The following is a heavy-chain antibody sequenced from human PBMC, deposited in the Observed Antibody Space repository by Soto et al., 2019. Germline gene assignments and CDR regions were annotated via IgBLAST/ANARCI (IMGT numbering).Heavy chain of an antibody. CDR1: GFNFNNFA. J-gene: IGHJ5*02. V-gene: IGHV3-23*01. CDR3: GNVMILRFSEWSPLDEP. CDR2: ISVVGDAT. D-gene: IGHD3-3*01. Sequence: GGSLRLSCAASGFNFNNFAMTWARQTPGKGLEWVSAISVVGDATFYADSVRGRFTISRDNSKSMVYLQMNSLRAEDTAIYYYGNVMILRFSEWSPLDEPWGQGTLVTVSS.